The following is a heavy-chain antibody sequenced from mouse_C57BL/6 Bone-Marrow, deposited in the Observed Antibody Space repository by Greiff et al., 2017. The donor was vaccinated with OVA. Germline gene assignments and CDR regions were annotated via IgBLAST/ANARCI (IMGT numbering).Heavy chain of an antibody. Sequence: VQLQQSGPGLVQPSQSLSITCTVSGFSLTSYGVHWVRQSPGKGLEWLGVIWRGGSTDYNAAFMSRLSITKDNSKSQVFFKMNSLQADDTAIYYCAKKGYYGSPYYAMDYWGQGTSVTVSS. CDR3: AKKGYYGSPYYAMDY. D-gene: IGHD1-1*01. CDR1: GFSLTSYG. J-gene: IGHJ4*01. CDR2: IWRGGST. V-gene: IGHV2-5*01.